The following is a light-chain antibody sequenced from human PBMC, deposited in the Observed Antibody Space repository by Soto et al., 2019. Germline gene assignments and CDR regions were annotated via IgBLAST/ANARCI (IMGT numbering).Light chain of an antibody. CDR2: EVS. CDR1: SSDVGSYNR. J-gene: IGLJ1*01. CDR3: RSYTSSSTLV. Sequence: QSVLTQPPSVSGSPGQSVTISCTGTSSDVGSYNRVSWYQQPPGTAPKLMIYEVSNRPSGVPDRFSGSKSGNTASLTISGLQAEDEADYYCRSYTSSSTLVFGTGTKVTVL. V-gene: IGLV2-18*02.